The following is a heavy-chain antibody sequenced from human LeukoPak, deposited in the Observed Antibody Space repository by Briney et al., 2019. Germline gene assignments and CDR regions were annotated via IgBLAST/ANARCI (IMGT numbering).Heavy chain of an antibody. V-gene: IGHV4-61*05. CDR2: IYYSGST. Sequence: PSETLSLTCTVSGGSTSSSSYYWGWIRQPPGKGLEWIGYIYYSGSTNYNPSLKSRVTISVDTSKNQFSLKLSSVTAADTAVYYCARSPAYFDWYPGDAFDIWGQGTMVTVSS. D-gene: IGHD3-9*01. CDR1: GGSTSSSSYY. J-gene: IGHJ3*02. CDR3: ARSPAYFDWYPGDAFDI.